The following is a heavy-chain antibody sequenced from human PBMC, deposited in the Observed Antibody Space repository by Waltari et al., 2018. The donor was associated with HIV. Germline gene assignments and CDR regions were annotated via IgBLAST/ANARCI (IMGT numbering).Heavy chain of an antibody. J-gene: IGHJ6*02. CDR1: GGSFSGYY. V-gene: IGHV4-34*01. CDR2: INTSGST. CDR3: ALGRSGSLGGDYYYYGMDV. Sequence: QVQLQQWGAGLLKPSETLSLTCAVYGGSFSGYYWSWIRQPPGKGLEWIGEINTSGSTNYNPSLKSRVTISVDTSKNQFSLKLSSVTAADTAVYYCALGRSGSLGGDYYYYGMDVWGQGTTVTVSS. D-gene: IGHD1-26*01.